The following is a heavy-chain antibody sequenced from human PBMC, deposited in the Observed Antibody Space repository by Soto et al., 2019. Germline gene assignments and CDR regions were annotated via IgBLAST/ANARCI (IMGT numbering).Heavy chain of an antibody. V-gene: IGHV3-33*01. D-gene: IGHD3-16*02. CDR1: GFTFSSYG. Sequence: GGSLRLSCAASGFTFSSYGMHWVRQAPGKGLEWVAVIWYDGSNKYYADSVKGRFTISRDNSKNTLYLQMNSLRAEDTAVYYCARSLYDYIWGSYPFYWGQGTLVTVSS. CDR2: IWYDGSNK. CDR3: ARSLYDYIWGSYPFY. J-gene: IGHJ4*02.